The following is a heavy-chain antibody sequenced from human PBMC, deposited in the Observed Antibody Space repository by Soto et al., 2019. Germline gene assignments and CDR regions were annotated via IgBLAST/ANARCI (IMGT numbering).Heavy chain of an antibody. V-gene: IGHV1-2*06. D-gene: IGHD3-9*01. Sequence: ASVKVSCKASGYTFTDYYMHWLRQAPGQGPEWMGRINPSCGGTFYAQKFQGRVTMTSDASMTTAFLEVPSLTSDDAAVYYCARDRRALAPFDGLAAWGQGTSVTVSS. CDR2: INPSCGGT. CDR3: ARDRRALAPFDGLAA. CDR1: GYTFTDYY. J-gene: IGHJ5*01.